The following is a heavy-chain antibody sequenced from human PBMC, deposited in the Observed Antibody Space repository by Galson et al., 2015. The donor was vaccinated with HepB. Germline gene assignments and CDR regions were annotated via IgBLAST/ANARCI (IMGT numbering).Heavy chain of an antibody. Sequence: SLRLSCAASGFTFSNAWMNWVRQAPGKGLEWVGRIKSKTDGGTTDYAAPVKGRFTISRDDSKNTLYLQMNSLKTEDTAVYYCTDSSSWYFLAFDIWGQGTMVTVSS. J-gene: IGHJ3*02. D-gene: IGHD6-13*01. CDR3: TDSSSWYFLAFDI. V-gene: IGHV3-15*07. CDR2: IKSKTDGGTT. CDR1: GFTFSNAW.